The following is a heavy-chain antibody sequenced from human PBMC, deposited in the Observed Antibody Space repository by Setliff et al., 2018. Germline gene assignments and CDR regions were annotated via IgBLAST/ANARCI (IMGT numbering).Heavy chain of an antibody. Sequence: PGGSLRLSCAASGFTFSSHNMNWVRQAPGKGLEWVANIKQDGSQKYYMDSVKGRFTISRDNAKNSVFLQMNSLRAEDTAVYYCATDSWGPAYWGQGTLVTVSS. CDR2: IKQDGSQK. CDR3: ATDSWGPAY. J-gene: IGHJ4*02. V-gene: IGHV3-7*01. D-gene: IGHD3-16*01. CDR1: GFTFSSHN.